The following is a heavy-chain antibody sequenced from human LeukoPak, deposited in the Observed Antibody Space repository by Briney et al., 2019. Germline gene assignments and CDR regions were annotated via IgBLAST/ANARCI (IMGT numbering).Heavy chain of an antibody. J-gene: IGHJ4*02. Sequence: SETLSLTCTVSGGSISSYWWNWIRQPAGQGLEWIGRLHTSGSTKYNPSLQSRVTMSIDTSKNQFSLQLTSVTAADTAVYYCARGTQGRSGSGSLYDFWGQGSLVTVSS. CDR2: LHTSGST. V-gene: IGHV4-4*07. D-gene: IGHD3-10*01. CDR3: ARGTQGRSGSGSLYDF. CDR1: GGSISSYW.